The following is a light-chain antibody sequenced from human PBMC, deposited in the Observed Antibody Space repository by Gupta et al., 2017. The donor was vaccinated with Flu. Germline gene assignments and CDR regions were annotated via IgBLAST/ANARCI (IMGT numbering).Light chain of an antibody. CDR3: QQYNLWPPIT. V-gene: IGKV3-15*01. Sequence: EIVMTQSLATLSVSPGERATLSCRASESVKTNLAWYQQKPGQAPRLLIHAASTRAPGIPARFSGSGSGTEFTLTIDSLQSEDFGLYYCQQYNLWPPITFGQGTRLEI. CDR1: ESVKTN. J-gene: IGKJ5*01. CDR2: AAS.